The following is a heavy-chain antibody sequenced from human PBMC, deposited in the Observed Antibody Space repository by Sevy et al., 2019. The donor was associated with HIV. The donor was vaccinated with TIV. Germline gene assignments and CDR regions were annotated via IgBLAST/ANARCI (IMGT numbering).Heavy chain of an antibody. Sequence: GESLKISCKASGYSFTSSWIGWGRQMPGKGLEWMGIIYTTDSDARYSPSFEGQVTISVDKSIRTAYLQWSSLKASDTAMYYCARRGASGGWYHFDYWGQGTLVTVSS. CDR2: IYTTDSDA. CDR1: GYSFTSSW. D-gene: IGHD6-19*01. J-gene: IGHJ4*02. V-gene: IGHV5-51*01. CDR3: ARRGASGGWYHFDY.